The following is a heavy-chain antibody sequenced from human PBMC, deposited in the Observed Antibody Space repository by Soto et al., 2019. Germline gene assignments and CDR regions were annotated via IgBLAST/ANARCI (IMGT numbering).Heavy chain of an antibody. CDR3: AKYVSTSGHFDY. CDR2: INHSGST. V-gene: IGHV4-34*01. Sequence: SETLSLTCAVYGGSFSGYYWTWIRQPPGTGLEWIGEINHSGSTNYNPSLKSRVTISVDTSKNQFSLNLNSLTAADTAVYYCAKYVSTSGHFDYWGPGTLVTVSS. D-gene: IGHD2-2*01. J-gene: IGHJ4*02. CDR1: GGSFSGYY.